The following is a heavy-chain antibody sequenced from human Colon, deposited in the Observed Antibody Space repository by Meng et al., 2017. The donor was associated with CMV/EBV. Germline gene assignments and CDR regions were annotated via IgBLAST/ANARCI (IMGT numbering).Heavy chain of an antibody. J-gene: IGHJ4*02. D-gene: IGHD3-22*01. Sequence: TFNNAWLTWVRQAPGKGLEWVGRIKSKIDGETTDCAAAVTGRFSISRDDSRDTLYLQMSGLETEDTAVYYCTTRTPGDYYDSSGYYYWGQGTLVTVSS. CDR1: TFNNAW. CDR3: TTRTPGDYYDSSGYYY. CDR2: IKSKIDGETT. V-gene: IGHV3-15*01.